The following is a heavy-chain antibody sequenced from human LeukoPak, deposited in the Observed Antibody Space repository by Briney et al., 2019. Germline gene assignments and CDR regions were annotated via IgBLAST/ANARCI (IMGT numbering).Heavy chain of an antibody. Sequence: GGSLRLSCAASGFTFSSYGMHWVRQAPGKGLEWVAVIWYDGSNKYYADSVKSRFTISRDNSKNTLYLQMNSLRAEDTAVYYCARDYSYSSGWNYFDYWGREPWSPSPQ. CDR2: IWYDGSNK. CDR1: GFTFSSYG. D-gene: IGHD6-19*01. V-gene: IGHV3-33*01. J-gene: IGHJ4*02. CDR3: ARDYSYSSGWNYFDY.